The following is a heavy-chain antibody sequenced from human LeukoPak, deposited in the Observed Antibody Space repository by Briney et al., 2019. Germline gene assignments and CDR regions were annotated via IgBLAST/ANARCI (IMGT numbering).Heavy chain of an antibody. CDR1: GFTFSSYS. CDR2: ISSSSSYI. CDR3: ARSYGDYVPFDY. V-gene: IGHV3-21*01. Sequence: SGGSLRLSCAASGFTFSSYSMNWVRQAPGKGLEWVSSISSSSSYIYYADSVKGRFTISRDNAKNSLYLQMNSLRAEDTAVYYCARSYGDYVPFDYWGQGTLVTVSS. J-gene: IGHJ4*02. D-gene: IGHD4-17*01.